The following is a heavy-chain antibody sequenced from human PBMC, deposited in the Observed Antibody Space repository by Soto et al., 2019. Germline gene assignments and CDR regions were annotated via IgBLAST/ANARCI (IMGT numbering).Heavy chain of an antibody. CDR1: GGSMSSYY. J-gene: IGHJ4*02. Sequence: SETLSLTCTVSGGSMSSYYWSWIWQSPGEGLEWIGYIYYSGSTNYNPSLKSRVAISLDTSKNQFSLMLSSVTAADTAVYYCARGEWLATIKPYFAYWGQGTLVTVSS. CDR3: ARGEWLATIKPYFAY. CDR2: IYYSGST. D-gene: IGHD5-12*01. V-gene: IGHV4-59*01.